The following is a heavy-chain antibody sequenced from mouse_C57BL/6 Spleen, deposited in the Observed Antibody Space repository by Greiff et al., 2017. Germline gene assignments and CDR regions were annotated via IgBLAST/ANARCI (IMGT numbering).Heavy chain of an antibody. Sequence: DVKLQEPGGDLVKPGGSLKLSCAASGFTFSSYGMSWVRQTPDQRLEWVATISSGGSYTYYPDSVKGRFTISRDNAKNTLYLQLSSLRSEDTARYYCAGRGSAWFAYWGQGTLVTVSA. CDR2: ISSGGSYT. CDR1: GFTFSSYG. CDR3: AGRGSAWFAY. V-gene: IGHV5-6*02. J-gene: IGHJ3*01.